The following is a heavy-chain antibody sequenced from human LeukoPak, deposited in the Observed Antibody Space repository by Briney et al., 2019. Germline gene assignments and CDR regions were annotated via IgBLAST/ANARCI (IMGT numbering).Heavy chain of an antibody. CDR2: INPNSGGT. CDR1: GYTFTGYY. CDR3: AREYCTNGVWYGGELWFDP. Sequence: WASVKVSCKASGYTFTGYYMHWVRQAPGQGLEWMGWINPNSGGTNYAQKFQGRVTMTRDTSISTAYMELSRLRSDDTAVYYCAREYCTNGVWYGGELWFDPWGQGTLVTVSS. D-gene: IGHD2-8*01. V-gene: IGHV1-2*02. J-gene: IGHJ5*02.